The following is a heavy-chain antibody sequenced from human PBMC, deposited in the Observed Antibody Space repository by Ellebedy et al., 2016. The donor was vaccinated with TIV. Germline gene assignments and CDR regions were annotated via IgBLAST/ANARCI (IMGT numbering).Heavy chain of an antibody. Sequence: GESLKISXAASGFRFSSFGMYWLRQAPGKGLEWVAVISYDESHKYYAESVKGRFTISRDNSKNTVSLQMNSLRADDTAVYYCANPREVVGGNRSWGQGTLVTVSS. CDR1: GFRFSSFG. CDR2: ISYDESHK. J-gene: IGHJ5*02. D-gene: IGHD4-23*01. V-gene: IGHV3-30*18. CDR3: ANPREVVGGNRS.